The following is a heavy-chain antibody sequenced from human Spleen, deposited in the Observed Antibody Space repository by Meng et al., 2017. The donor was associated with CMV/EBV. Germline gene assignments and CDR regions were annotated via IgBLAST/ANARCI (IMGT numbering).Heavy chain of an antibody. Sequence: VPVGAGVKKPGASVKVSSKASGYTFTSYGSSGVRQAPGQGLEWMGWISAYNGNTNYAQKLQGRVTMTTDTSTSTAYMELRSLRSDDTAVYYCAASGAVAGALDYWGQGTLVTVSS. CDR1: GYTFTSYG. CDR2: ISAYNGNT. CDR3: AASGAVAGALDY. D-gene: IGHD6-19*01. V-gene: IGHV1-18*01. J-gene: IGHJ4*02.